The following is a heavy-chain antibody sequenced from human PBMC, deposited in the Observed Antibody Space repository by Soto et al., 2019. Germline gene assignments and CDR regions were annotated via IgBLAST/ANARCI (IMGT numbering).Heavy chain of an antibody. CDR2: ISHDGSIK. CDR1: GFSFSSYA. D-gene: IGHD3-3*01. Sequence: QVQLVESGGGVVQPGRSLRLSCAASGFSFSSYAMHWVRQAPGKGLEWVAVISHDGSIKKFADFVEGRFLVFRDNSNNNLFLQMESLKPDDSAVYYCAKELAFGDFWRGLEYWGQGALVTVAS. J-gene: IGHJ4*02. V-gene: IGHV3-30*18. CDR3: AKELAFGDFWRGLEY.